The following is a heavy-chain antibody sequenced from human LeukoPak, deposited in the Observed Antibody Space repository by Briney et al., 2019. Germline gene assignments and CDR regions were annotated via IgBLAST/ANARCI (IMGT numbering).Heavy chain of an antibody. CDR2: ISYDGSNK. V-gene: IGHV3-30*04. CDR3: ARDLARRQLGYFDY. J-gene: IGHJ4*01. D-gene: IGHD1-1*01. CDR1: GFTFSSDA. Sequence: TGGSLRLSCAASGFTFSSDAMHWVRQAPGKGLEWVAVISYDGSNKYYADSVKGRFTISRDNSKNTLYLQMNSLRAEDTAVYYCARDLARRQLGYFDYWGQGTLVTVSS.